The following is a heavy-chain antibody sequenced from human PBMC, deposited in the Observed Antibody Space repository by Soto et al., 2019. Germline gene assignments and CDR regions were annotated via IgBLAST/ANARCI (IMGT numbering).Heavy chain of an antibody. V-gene: IGHV3-9*01. CDR1: GFTFHHYA. D-gene: IGHD6-13*01. CDR2: ISWTSADI. CDR3: SRVPLGSCISAAGE. Sequence: EVQLVESGGGLVQPGRSLRLSCAASGFTFHHYAMQWVRQAPGKGLEWVSGISWTSADIGYADSVKCRFTIARDNAKNSLYLQMISLRAEDTRLYYFSRVPLGSCISAAGEWGQVTLVTVSS. J-gene: IGHJ4*02.